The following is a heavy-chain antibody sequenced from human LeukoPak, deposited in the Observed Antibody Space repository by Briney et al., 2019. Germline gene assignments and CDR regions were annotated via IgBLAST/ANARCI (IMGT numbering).Heavy chain of an antibody. J-gene: IGHJ4*02. CDR1: GGSISSGSYY. CDR2: LYTSGTT. Sequence: SETLSLTCTVSGGSISSGSYYWTWIRQPAGKGLEWIGHLYTSGTTGYNPSLQSRVTISADTSRHQFSLRLTSVTAADTAVYYCARAGGSVGWYGTIDSWGQGTLVTVSS. V-gene: IGHV4-61*09. D-gene: IGHD6-19*01. CDR3: ARAGGSVGWYGTIDS.